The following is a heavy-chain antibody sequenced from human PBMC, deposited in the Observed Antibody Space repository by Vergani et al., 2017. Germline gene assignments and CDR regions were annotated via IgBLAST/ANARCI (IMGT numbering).Heavy chain of an antibody. D-gene: IGHD2-15*01. CDR1: GYSISRNNW. Sequence: QVQLQESGPGLVKPSQTLSLTCAVSGYSISRNNWWGWIRQPPGKGLEWIGYIFYSGSFNYSPSLKSRVTMSVDTSKNQFSLKLSSVTAADTAVYYCARATLGYCSGGSCYGRYFDLWGRGTLVTVSS. CDR3: ARATLGYCSGGSCYGRYFDL. CDR2: IFYSGSF. J-gene: IGHJ2*01. V-gene: IGHV4-28*02.